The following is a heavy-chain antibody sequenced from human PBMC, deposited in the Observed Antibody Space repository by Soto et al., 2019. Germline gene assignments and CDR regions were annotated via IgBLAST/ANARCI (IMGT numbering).Heavy chain of an antibody. Sequence: SETLSLTCTVSGGSISSSSYYWGWIRQPPGKGLEWIGSIYYSGSTYYNPSLKSRVTISVDTSKNQFSLKLSSVTAADTAVYYCKVATTYYYYYYMDVWGKGTTVTVSS. CDR1: GGSISSSSYY. CDR3: KVATTYYYYYYMDV. CDR2: IYYSGST. J-gene: IGHJ6*03. V-gene: IGHV4-39*01. D-gene: IGHD5-12*01.